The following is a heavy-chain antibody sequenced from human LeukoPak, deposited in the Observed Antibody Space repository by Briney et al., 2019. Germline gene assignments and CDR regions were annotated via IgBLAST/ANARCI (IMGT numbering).Heavy chain of an antibody. CDR2: ISGYNGNT. J-gene: IGHJ6*03. CDR3: ARDSRDYYYYYMDV. Sequence: ASVKVSCKASGYTFAISWVRQAPGQGMERRGGISGYNGNTNYAQKLQGRVTMTTDTSTSTAYMELRSLRSDDTAVYYCARDSRDYYYYYMDVWGKGTTVTVPS. V-gene: IGHV1-18*01. CDR1: GYTFA.